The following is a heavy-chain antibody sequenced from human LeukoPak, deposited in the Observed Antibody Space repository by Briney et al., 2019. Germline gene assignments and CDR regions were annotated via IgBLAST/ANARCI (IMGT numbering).Heavy chain of an antibody. CDR1: GYTFTSYD. Sequence: ASVKVSCKASGYTFTSYDINWVGQATGQGGEWMGWMNPNSGNTGYAQKFRGRVSITSNTSISTAYMELSSLVSEDTAVYYCARLGELSSDDYWGQGTLVTVSS. J-gene: IGHJ4*02. CDR2: MNPNSGNT. CDR3: ARLGELSSDDY. D-gene: IGHD3-16*02. V-gene: IGHV1-8*03.